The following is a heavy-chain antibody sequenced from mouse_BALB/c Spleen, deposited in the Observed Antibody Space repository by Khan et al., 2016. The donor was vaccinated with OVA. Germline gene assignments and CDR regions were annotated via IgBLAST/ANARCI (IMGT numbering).Heavy chain of an antibody. Sequence: QIQLVQSGPELKKPGETVKISCKASGYTFTNYGMNWVKQAPGKGLKWMGWINTYTGEPTYADDFKGRFVFSLETSASTAYLQISNRKNEDMTTFCWARISSYWYSDVWGAGTTVTVSS. CDR2: INTYTGEP. V-gene: IGHV9-1*02. CDR3: ARISSYWYSDV. CDR1: GYTFTNYG. J-gene: IGHJ1*01. D-gene: IGHD6-2*01.